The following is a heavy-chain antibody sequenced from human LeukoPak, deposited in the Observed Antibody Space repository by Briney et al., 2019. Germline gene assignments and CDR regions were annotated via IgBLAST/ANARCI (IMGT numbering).Heavy chain of an antibody. Sequence: SETLSLTCAVSGGSISSGGYSWSWIRQPPGKGLEWIGYIYHSGSTYYNPSLKSRVTISVDRSKNQFSLKLSSVTAADTAVYYCARDHFDMDSSSSKIDYWGQGTLVTVSS. CDR3: ARDHFDMDSSSSKIDY. V-gene: IGHV4-30-2*01. J-gene: IGHJ4*02. CDR1: GGSISSGGYS. D-gene: IGHD6-6*01. CDR2: IYHSGST.